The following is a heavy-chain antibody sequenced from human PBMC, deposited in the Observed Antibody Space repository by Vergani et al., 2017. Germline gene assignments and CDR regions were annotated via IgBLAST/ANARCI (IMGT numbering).Heavy chain of an antibody. CDR3: ARLKQQLATYYFDY. CDR2: IYSGGST. Sequence: VQLVESGGGVVQPGRSLRLSCAASGFTVSSNYMSWVRQAPGKGLEWVSVIYSGGSTYYADSVKGRFTISRDNSKNTLYLQMNSLRAEDTAVYYCARLKQQLATYYFDYWGQGTLVTVSS. D-gene: IGHD6-13*01. J-gene: IGHJ4*02. V-gene: IGHV3-53*01. CDR1: GFTVSSNY.